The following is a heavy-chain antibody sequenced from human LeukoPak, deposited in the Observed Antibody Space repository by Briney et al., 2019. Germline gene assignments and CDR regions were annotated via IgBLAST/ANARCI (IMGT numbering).Heavy chain of an antibody. CDR3: ARDQYKYDGNYRYYQHMDV. J-gene: IGHJ6*03. D-gene: IGHD3-22*01. CDR1: GGSISSY. Sequence: SETLSLTRTVSGGSISSYWSWIRQPAGKGLEWIGRIYGSGTTTYNPSLKSRVSMSIDTSKNQFSLKLMSVTAADTAVYYCARDQYKYDGNYRYYQHMDVWGKGTTVTISS. V-gene: IGHV4-4*07. CDR2: IYGSGTT.